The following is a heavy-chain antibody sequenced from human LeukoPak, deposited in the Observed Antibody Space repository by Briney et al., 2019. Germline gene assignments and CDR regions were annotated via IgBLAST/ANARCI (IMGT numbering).Heavy chain of an antibody. CDR2: IYYSGDT. J-gene: IGHJ4*02. D-gene: IGHD3-22*01. CDR3: ARSYDSSGYLDY. CDR1: GGSISSSSYY. Sequence: PSETLSLTCTVSGGSISSSSYYWGWIRQPPGKGLEWIGSIYYSGDTYYNPSLKSRRVTISVDTSKNQFSLKLSSVTAADTAVYYCARSYDSSGYLDYWGQGTLVTVSS. V-gene: IGHV4-39*07.